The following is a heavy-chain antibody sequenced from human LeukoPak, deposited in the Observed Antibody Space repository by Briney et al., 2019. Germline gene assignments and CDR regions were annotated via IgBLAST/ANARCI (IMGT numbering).Heavy chain of an antibody. CDR3: AELGITMIGGV. CDR1: GFTLSSYS. Sequence: GGSLRLSCAASGFTLSSYSMNWVRQAPGKGLEWVSYTGSSSTTIYYADSVMGRFTISRDNAKNSLYLQMNSLRAEDTAVYYCAELGITMIGGVWGKGTTVTISS. V-gene: IGHV3-48*01. D-gene: IGHD3-10*02. J-gene: IGHJ6*04. CDR2: TGSSSTTI.